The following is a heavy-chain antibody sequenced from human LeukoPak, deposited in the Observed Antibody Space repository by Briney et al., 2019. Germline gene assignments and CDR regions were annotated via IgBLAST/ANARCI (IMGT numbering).Heavy chain of an antibody. CDR1: GGSISSYY. CDR3: ARAENDILTGYKFDY. J-gene: IGHJ4*02. Sequence: SETPSLTCTVSGGSISSYYWSWIRQPPGKGLEWIGYIYYSGSTNYNPSLKSRVTISVDTSKNQFSLKLSSVTAADTAVYYCARAENDILTGYKFDYWGQGTLVTVSS. D-gene: IGHD3-9*01. CDR2: IYYSGST. V-gene: IGHV4-59*01.